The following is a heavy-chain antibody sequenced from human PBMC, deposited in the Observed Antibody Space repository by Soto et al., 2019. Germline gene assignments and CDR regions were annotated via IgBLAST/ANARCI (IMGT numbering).Heavy chain of an antibody. V-gene: IGHV3-21*01. Sequence: PGGSLRLSCAASGFTFSSYTMNWVRQAPGKGLEWVSSISSSSSYIYYADSVKGRFTISRDNAKKSLYLQLNSLTAEDTALYYCARERKSHPVDYNGMDVWGQGTTVTV. CDR2: ISSSSSYI. CDR1: GFTFSSYT. CDR3: ARERKSHPVDYNGMDV. J-gene: IGHJ6*02.